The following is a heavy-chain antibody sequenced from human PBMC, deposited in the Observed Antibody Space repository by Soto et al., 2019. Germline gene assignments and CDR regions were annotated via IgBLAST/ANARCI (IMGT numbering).Heavy chain of an antibody. D-gene: IGHD4-17*01. CDR2: ISYDGSNK. CDR1: GFTFSSYG. CDR3: AKKIRSYYYYGMDV. Sequence: QVQLVESGGGVVQPGRSLRLSCAASGFTFSSYGMHWVRQAPGKGLEWVAVISYDGSNKYYADSVKGRFTISRDNSKNTLYLQMNSLRAEDTAVYYCAKKIRSYYYYGMDVWGQGTTVTVS. V-gene: IGHV3-30*18. J-gene: IGHJ6*02.